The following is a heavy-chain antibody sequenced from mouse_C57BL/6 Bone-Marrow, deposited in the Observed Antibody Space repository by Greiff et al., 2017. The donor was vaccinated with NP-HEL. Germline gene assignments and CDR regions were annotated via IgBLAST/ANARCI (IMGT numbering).Heavy chain of an antibody. CDR3: ARGATDY. V-gene: IGHV1-69*01. Sequence: VKLQESGAELVMPGASVKLSCKASGYTFTSYWMHWVKQRPGQGLEWIGEIDPSDSYTNYNQKFKGKSTLTVDKSSSTAYMQLSSLTSEDSAVYYCARGATDYWGQGTTLTVSS. J-gene: IGHJ2*01. CDR2: IDPSDSYT. CDR1: GYTFTSYW. D-gene: IGHD3-1*01.